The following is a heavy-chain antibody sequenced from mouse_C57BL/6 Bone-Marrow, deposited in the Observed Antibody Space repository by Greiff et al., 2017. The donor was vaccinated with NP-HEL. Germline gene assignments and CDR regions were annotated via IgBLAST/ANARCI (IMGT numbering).Heavy chain of an antibody. D-gene: IGHD1-1*01. J-gene: IGHJ3*01. V-gene: IGHV1-82*01. CDR2: IYPGDGDT. CDR3: AREGGGYYYGSSYAWFAY. Sequence: VQLQQSGPELVKPGASVKISCKASGYAFSSSWMNWVKQRPGKGLEWIGRIYPGDGDTNYNGKFKGKATLTVDTSSSTAYMQLSSLTAEDSAVYFCAREGGGYYYGSSYAWFAYWGQGTLVTVSA. CDR1: GYAFSSSW.